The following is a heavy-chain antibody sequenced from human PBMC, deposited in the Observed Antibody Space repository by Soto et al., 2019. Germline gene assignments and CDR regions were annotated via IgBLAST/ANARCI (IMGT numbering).Heavy chain of an antibody. J-gene: IGHJ6*02. CDR3: ARVDGNIAAAGTYYYYGMDV. CDR1: GYTFTSYY. V-gene: IGHV1-46*01. Sequence: ASVKVSCKASGYTFTSYYMHWVRQAPGQGLEWMGIINPSGGSTSYAQKFQGRVTMTRDTSRSTVYMELSSLRSEDTAVYYCARVDGNIAAAGTYYYYGMDVWGQGTTVTVSS. CDR2: INPSGGST. D-gene: IGHD6-13*01.